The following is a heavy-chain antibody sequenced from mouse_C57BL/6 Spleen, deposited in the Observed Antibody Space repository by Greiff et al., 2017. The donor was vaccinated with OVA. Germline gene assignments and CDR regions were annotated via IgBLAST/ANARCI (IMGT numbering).Heavy chain of an antibody. CDR3: ARFYDYGGYAMDY. J-gene: IGHJ4*01. D-gene: IGHD2-4*01. Sequence: QVQLQQSGAELVKPGASVKISCKASGYAFSSYWMNWVKQRPGKGLEWIGQIYPGDGDTNYNGKFKGKATLTADKSSSTAYMQLSILTSEDSAVYFCARFYDYGGYAMDYWGQGTSVTVSS. V-gene: IGHV1-80*01. CDR2: IYPGDGDT. CDR1: GYAFSSYW.